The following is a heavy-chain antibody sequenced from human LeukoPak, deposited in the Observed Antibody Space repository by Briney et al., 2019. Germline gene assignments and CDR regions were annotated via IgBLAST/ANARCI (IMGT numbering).Heavy chain of an antibody. Sequence: SETLSLTCTVSGGSISSYYWSWIRQPPGKGLEWIGYIYYSGSTNYNPSLKSRVTISVDTSKNQFSLTPSSVTAADTAVYYCASEPSPNCSGGSCYSGWFDPWGQGTLVTVSS. V-gene: IGHV4-59*01. CDR3: ASEPSPNCSGGSCYSGWFDP. D-gene: IGHD2-15*01. J-gene: IGHJ5*02. CDR1: GGSISSYY. CDR2: IYYSGST.